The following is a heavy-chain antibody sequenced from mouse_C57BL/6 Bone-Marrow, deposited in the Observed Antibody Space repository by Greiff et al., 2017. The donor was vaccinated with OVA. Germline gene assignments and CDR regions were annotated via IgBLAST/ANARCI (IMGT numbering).Heavy chain of an antibody. CDR2: INPYNGGT. J-gene: IGHJ2*01. CDR1: GYTFTDYY. CDR3: ARPTTVVGGDY. Sequence: EVQLQQSGPVLVKPGASVKMSCKASGYTFTDYYMNWVKQSHGKSLEWIGVINPYNGGTSYNQKFKGKATLTVDKSSSTAYMELNSLTSEDSAVYYCARPTTVVGGDYWGQGTTLTVSS. D-gene: IGHD1-1*01. V-gene: IGHV1-19*01.